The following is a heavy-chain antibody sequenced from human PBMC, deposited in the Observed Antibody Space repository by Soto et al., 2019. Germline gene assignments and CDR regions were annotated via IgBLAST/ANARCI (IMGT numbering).Heavy chain of an antibody. CDR2: TYHSGTT. CDR3: VRHQRTTYYYYMDV. Sequence: SETLSLTCAVAGDSRIGDHWWSWVRQTPGKGLEWIGETYHSGTTNYNPSMKTRVSISMDKSKNQFSLKLNSVTAADSAIYYCVRHQRTTYYYYMDVWAKGTTVIVSS. J-gene: IGHJ6*04. D-gene: IGHD3-16*01. CDR1: GDSRIGDHW. V-gene: IGHV4-4*02.